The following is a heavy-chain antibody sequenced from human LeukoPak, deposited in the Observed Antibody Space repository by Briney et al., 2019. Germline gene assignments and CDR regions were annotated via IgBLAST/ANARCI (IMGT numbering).Heavy chain of an antibody. Sequence: GGSLRLSCAASGFTFASYAMSWVRQTPGKGLEWVSGIIGSVASTYYADSVKGRFTISRHTSKTTLYLQMNSLRADDTAVYYCAKGGYDYVEVGYFDYWGQGTLVPVSS. D-gene: IGHD5-12*01. V-gene: IGHV3-23*01. CDR1: GFTFASYA. J-gene: IGHJ4*02. CDR3: AKGGYDYVEVGYFDY. CDR2: IIGSVAST.